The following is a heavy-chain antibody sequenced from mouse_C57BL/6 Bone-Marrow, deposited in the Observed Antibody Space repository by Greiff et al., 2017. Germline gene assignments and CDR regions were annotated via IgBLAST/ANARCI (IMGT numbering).Heavy chain of an antibody. Sequence: EVQRVESGGGLVKPGGSLTLSCAASGFTFSSYAMSWVRQTPEKRLEWVATISDGGSYTYYPDNVKGRFTISRDNAKNHLYLQMIHLKSEDTAMYYCARAQTVVTPWCAYGGQGTLVTVSA. D-gene: IGHD2-2*01. CDR3: ARAQTVVTPWCAY. V-gene: IGHV5-4*01. J-gene: IGHJ3*01. CDR1: GFTFSSYA. CDR2: ISDGGSYT.